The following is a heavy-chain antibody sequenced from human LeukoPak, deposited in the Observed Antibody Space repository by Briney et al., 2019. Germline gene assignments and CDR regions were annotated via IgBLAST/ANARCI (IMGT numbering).Heavy chain of an antibody. J-gene: IGHJ6*02. CDR1: GGSFSGYY. Sequence: SETLSLTCAVYGGSFSGYYWSWIRQPPGEGLEWIGEINHSGSTNYNPSLKSRVTISVDTSKNQFSLKLSSVTAADTAVYYCXXXXXXXXXXXXLLNYYYGMDVWGQGTTVTVSS. CDR2: INHSGST. V-gene: IGHV4-34*01. CDR3: XXXXXXXXXXXXLLNYYYGMDV.